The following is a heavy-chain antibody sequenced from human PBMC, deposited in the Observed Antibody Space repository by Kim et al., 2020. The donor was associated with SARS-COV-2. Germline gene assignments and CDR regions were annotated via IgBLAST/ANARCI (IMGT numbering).Heavy chain of an antibody. V-gene: IGHV3-48*04. D-gene: IGHD1-26*01. CDR3: ARDVGLDGADY. Sequence: GGSLRLSCAASGFTFRIYSMNWVRQAPGKGLEWVSYITSGSSTIDYADSVKGRFTTSRDYAKNSLYLQMNSLRAEDTAVYYCARDVGLDGADYWGQGTRVTVSS. CDR1: GFTFRIYS. J-gene: IGHJ4*02. CDR2: ITSGSSTI.